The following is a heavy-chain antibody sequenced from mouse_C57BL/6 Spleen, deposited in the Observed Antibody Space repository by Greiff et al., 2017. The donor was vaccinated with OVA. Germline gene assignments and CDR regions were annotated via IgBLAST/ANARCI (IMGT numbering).Heavy chain of an antibody. V-gene: IGHV1-82*01. D-gene: IGHD1-1*01. CDR2: IYTGDGDT. CDR3: ARPENYGSTWFAY. CDR1: GYAFSSSW. Sequence: VNLVESGPELVKPGASVKISCKASGYAFSSSWMNWVKQRPGKGLEWIGRIYTGDGDTNYNGKFKGKATLTADKSSSTAYMQLSSLTSEDSAVYFCARPENYGSTWFAYWGQGTLVTVSA. J-gene: IGHJ3*01.